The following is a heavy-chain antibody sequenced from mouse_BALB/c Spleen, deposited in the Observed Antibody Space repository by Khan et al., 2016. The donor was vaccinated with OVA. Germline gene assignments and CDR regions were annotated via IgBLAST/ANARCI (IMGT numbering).Heavy chain of an antibody. CDR2: IWSGGST. V-gene: IGHV2-2*01. Sequence: VELVESGPGLVQPSQSLSITCSVSGFSLTNYDVHWIRQSPGKGLEWLGVIWSGGSTDSNAAFISRLSISKDNSKSQVFFKMNSLQADDTAIYCGAAEYRYVMDYWGQGTSVTVSS. J-gene: IGHJ4*01. CDR3: AAEYRYVMDY. D-gene: IGHD2-14*01. CDR1: GFSLTNYD.